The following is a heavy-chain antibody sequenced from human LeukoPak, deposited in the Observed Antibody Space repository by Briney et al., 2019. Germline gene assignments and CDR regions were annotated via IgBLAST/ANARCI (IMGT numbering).Heavy chain of an antibody. CDR2: IYYSGST. D-gene: IGHD3-22*01. V-gene: IGHV4-59*01. CDR3: ARGDSGGYYYPY. Sequence: PSETLSLTCTVSGGSISSYYWSWIRQPPGKGLEWIGYIYYSGSTNYNPSLKSRVTISVDTSKNQFPLKLSSVTAADTAVYYCARGDSGGYYYPYWGQGTLVTVSS. J-gene: IGHJ4*02. CDR1: GGSISSYY.